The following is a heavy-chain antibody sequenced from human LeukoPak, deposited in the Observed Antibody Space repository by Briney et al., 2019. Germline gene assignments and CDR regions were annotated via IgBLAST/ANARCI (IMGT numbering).Heavy chain of an antibody. CDR3: AKVEDYYYYYYKDV. CDR2: IIPIFGTA. D-gene: IGHD2-15*01. V-gene: IGHV1-69*06. Sequence: SVKVSCKASGGTFSSYAISWVRQAPGQGLEWMGGIIPIFGTANYAQKFQGRVTITADKSTSTAYMELSSLRSEDTAVYYCAKVEDYYYYYYKDVWGKGTTVTVSS. J-gene: IGHJ6*03. CDR1: GGTFSSYA.